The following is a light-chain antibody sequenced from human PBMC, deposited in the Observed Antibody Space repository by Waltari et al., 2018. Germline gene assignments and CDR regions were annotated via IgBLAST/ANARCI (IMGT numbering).Light chain of an antibody. CDR1: SRDVGAFDY. CDR3: LSYAGANDFLA. Sequence: QSALTQPPSASGSLGQSVPIPCTGTSRDVGAFDYLSWYQQHPGKVPRLIIYDINQRPSGVPDRFSGSKSGNTASLTVSGLRPEDEADYYCLSYAGANDFLAFGGGTTLTVL. CDR2: DIN. J-gene: IGLJ2*01. V-gene: IGLV2-8*01.